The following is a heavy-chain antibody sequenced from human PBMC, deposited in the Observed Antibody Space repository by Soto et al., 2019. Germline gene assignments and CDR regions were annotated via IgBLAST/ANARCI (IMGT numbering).Heavy chain of an antibody. CDR3: ARQRPTDGRWEFANYYGMDV. Sequence: PSETLSLTCTVSGGSISSFYWNWIRQPPGKGLEWIGYISYSGSTNYNPSLKSRVTISVDTSKNKFSLRLTSVTAADTAVYYCARQRPTDGRWEFANYYGMDVWGQGTPVTVSS. V-gene: IGHV4-59*08. J-gene: IGHJ6*02. CDR2: ISYSGST. CDR1: GGSISSFY. D-gene: IGHD1-26*01.